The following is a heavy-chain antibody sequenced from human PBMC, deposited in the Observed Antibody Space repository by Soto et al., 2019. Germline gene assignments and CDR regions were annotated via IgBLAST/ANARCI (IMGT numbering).Heavy chain of an antibody. CDR2: ISSSSSTI. V-gene: IGHV3-48*01. Sequence: GGSLRLSCAASGFTFSSYSMNWVRQAPGKGLEWVSYISSSSSTIYYADSVKGRFTISRDNAKNSLYLQMNSLRAEDTAVYYCAREGFGGIWFGELLTGSFDYWGQGTLVTVSS. CDR1: GFTFSSYS. J-gene: IGHJ4*02. CDR3: AREGFGGIWFGELLTGSFDY. D-gene: IGHD3-10*01.